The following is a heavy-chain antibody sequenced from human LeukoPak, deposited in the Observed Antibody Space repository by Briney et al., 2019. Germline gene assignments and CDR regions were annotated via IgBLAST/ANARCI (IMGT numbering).Heavy chain of an antibody. CDR3: ARGGYCSSISCYVSDDAFDI. V-gene: IGHV1-18*01. J-gene: IGHJ3*02. Sequence: ASVKVSCKASDYTFTTYGISWVRQAPGQGLEWMGWINPYNGNTKYAQKLQGRVTMTTDTSTSTAYMDLRSLRSDDTAGYYCARGGYCSSISCYVSDDAFDIWGQGTMVTVSS. CDR1: DYTFTTYG. D-gene: IGHD2-2*01. CDR2: INPYNGNT.